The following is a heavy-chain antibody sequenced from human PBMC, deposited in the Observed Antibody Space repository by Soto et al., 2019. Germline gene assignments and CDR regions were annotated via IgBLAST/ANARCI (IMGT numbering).Heavy chain of an antibody. CDR2: IWSDGSNK. CDR3: ARDWDFYDSAGIRGHYFDY. D-gene: IGHD3-22*01. J-gene: IGHJ4*02. V-gene: IGHV3-33*01. Sequence: GGSLRLSCAASGFTFSSYGMHWVRQAPGKGLEWVAVIWSDGSNKYYADSVKGRFTISRDNSKNTLYLQMNSLRAEDTAVYYCARDWDFYDSAGIRGHYFDYWGQGTLVTVSS. CDR1: GFTFSSYG.